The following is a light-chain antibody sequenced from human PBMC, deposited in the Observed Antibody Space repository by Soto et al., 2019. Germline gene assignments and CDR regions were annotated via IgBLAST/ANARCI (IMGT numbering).Light chain of an antibody. J-gene: IGKJ1*01. CDR1: QTISRX. CDR3: QQTYSNLWT. Sequence: DIQLTQSPXXLSASVGXXXTITCRASQTISRXLNWYQQKPETAPRLLIYAASSLQSGVPSRFSGSGSGTDFTLTISSLQPEDFAHYYCQQTYSNLWTFGQGTKVEIK. V-gene: IGKV1-39*01. CDR2: AAS.